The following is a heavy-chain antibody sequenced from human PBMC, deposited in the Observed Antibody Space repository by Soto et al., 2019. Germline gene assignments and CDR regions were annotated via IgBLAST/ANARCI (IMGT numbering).Heavy chain of an antibody. Sequence: QVQLQESGPGLVKPSETLSLTCAVSGASMNTYYWSWIRQPPGKGLEWIGYFYYSGLTNYNPSLKSRVTISLDTSKNQFSLKLSSVTAADTAVYFCARGNTHGYYYMDVWVRGTTVTVSS. CDR3: ARGNTHGYYYMDV. J-gene: IGHJ6*03. V-gene: IGHV4-59*08. CDR2: FYYSGLT. CDR1: GASMNTYY. D-gene: IGHD3-22*01.